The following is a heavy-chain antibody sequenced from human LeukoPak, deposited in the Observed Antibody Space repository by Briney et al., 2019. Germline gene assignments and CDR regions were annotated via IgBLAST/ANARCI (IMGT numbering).Heavy chain of an antibody. CDR2: ISGSGGST. CDR1: GFTFSTYA. CDR3: AKIVGYYYASSGYCFDY. J-gene: IGHJ4*02. Sequence: PGGSLRLSCAASGFTFSTYAMSWDRQAPGKGLEWVSGISGSGGSTYYADSVKGRFTISRDNSKNTLYLQMNSLRAEDTAVYYCAKIVGYYYASSGYCFDYWGQGTLVTVSS. D-gene: IGHD3-22*01. V-gene: IGHV3-23*01.